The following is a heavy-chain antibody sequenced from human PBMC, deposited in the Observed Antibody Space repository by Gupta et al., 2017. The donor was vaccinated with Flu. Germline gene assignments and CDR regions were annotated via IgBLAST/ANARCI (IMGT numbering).Heavy chain of an antibody. Sequence: QVQLVESGGGVVQPGRSLRLSCAASGFTFSNFGRHWVRQAPGKGLEWVAVISYDRSNQNYADSVKGRFAISRDNSQNTLYLQMNSLRGEDTALYYCAKGQYTNYGSLDYWGQGTLVTVSS. CDR2: ISYDRSNQ. CDR1: GFTFSNFG. CDR3: AKGQYTNYGSLDY. V-gene: IGHV3-30*18. J-gene: IGHJ4*02. D-gene: IGHD4-11*01.